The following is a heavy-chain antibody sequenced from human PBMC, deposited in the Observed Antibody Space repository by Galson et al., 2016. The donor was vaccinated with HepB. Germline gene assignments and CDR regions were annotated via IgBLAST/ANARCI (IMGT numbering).Heavy chain of an antibody. J-gene: IGHJ4*02. CDR2: ISTRRTT. D-gene: IGHD1-1*01. V-gene: IGHV3-23*01. CDR3: AKERLVRRIFDH. CDR1: GXVFSNFG. Sequence: LRLSCAASGXVFSNFGLSWVRQAPGTGLEWVASISTRRTTYYSDSVQGRFTISRDNSNNTLYLQMNGRRAEDTAVYYCAKERLVRRIFDHWGQGTLLTVSS.